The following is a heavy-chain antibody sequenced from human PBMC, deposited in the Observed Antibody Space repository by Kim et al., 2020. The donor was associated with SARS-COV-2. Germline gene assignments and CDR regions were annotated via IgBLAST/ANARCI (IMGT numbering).Heavy chain of an antibody. D-gene: IGHD1-7*01. Sequence: SETLSLTCTVSGGSISSSSYYWGWIRQPPGKGLEWIGSIYYSGSTYYNPSLKSRVTISVDTSKNQFSLKLSSVTAADTAVYYCARSELLGAFDIWGQGTMVTVSS. V-gene: IGHV4-39*01. J-gene: IGHJ3*02. CDR2: IYYSGST. CDR3: ARSELLGAFDI. CDR1: GGSISSSSYY.